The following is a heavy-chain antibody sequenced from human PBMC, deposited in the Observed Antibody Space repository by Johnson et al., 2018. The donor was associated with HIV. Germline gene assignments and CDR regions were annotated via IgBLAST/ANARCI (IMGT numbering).Heavy chain of an antibody. CDR3: ARSDRAEGGRGDAFHI. J-gene: IGHJ3*02. D-gene: IGHD3-16*01. Sequence: VQLVESVGGLVQPGGSLRLSCAASGFTFRSYAMSWVRQAPGKGLEWVSGISGSGGSTDYADSVKGRFTISRENANNSLYLQMNSLRAGDTAVYYCARSDRAEGGRGDAFHIWGQGTMVTVSS. CDR1: GFTFRSYA. V-gene: IGHV3-23*04. CDR2: ISGSGGST.